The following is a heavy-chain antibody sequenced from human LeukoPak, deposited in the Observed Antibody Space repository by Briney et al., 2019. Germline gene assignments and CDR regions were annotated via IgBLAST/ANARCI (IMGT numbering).Heavy chain of an antibody. CDR1: GFTFSTYW. Sequence: GGSLRLFCAASGFTFSTYWMHWVRQAPGKGLVWVSRINSDGSRTTYADSVKGRFTISRDNAKNTLYLQMNSLRTEDTAVYYCARPETQYSSGLDGFDIWGQGTMVTASS. D-gene: IGHD6-19*01. V-gene: IGHV3-74*01. CDR2: INSDGSRT. J-gene: IGHJ3*02. CDR3: ARPETQYSSGLDGFDI.